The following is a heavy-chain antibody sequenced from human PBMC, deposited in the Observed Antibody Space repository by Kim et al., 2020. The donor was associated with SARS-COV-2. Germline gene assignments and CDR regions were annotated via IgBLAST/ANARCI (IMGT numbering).Heavy chain of an antibody. CDR2: INHSGST. CDR3: ARGPGYSSSWYGARNWFDP. CDR1: GYY. Sequence: GYYWSWIRQPPGKGLEWIGEINHSGSTNYNPSLKSRVTISVDTSKNQFSLKLSSVTAADTAVYYCARGPGYSSSWYGARNWFDPWGQGTLVTVSP. V-gene: IGHV4-34*01. J-gene: IGHJ5*02. D-gene: IGHD6-13*01.